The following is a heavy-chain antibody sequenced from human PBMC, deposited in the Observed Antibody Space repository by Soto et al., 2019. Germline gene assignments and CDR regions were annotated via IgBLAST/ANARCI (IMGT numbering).Heavy chain of an antibody. V-gene: IGHV1-58*01. J-gene: IGHJ6*02. CDR1: GFTFTSSA. Sequence: GASVKVSCKASGFTFTSSAVQWVRQALGQRLEWIGWIVVGSGNTNYAQKFQERVTITRDMSTSTAYMELSSLRSEDTAVYYCAAVGHYDYVWGSYRLTYYYYGMEVLGQGTTVIVSS. CDR2: IVVGSGNT. CDR3: AAVGHYDYVWGSYRLTYYYYGMEV. D-gene: IGHD3-16*02.